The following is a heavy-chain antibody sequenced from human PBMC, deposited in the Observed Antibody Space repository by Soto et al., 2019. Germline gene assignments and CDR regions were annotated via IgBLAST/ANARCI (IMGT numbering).Heavy chain of an antibody. V-gene: IGHV3-15*01. D-gene: IGHD3-10*01. CDR3: TTESVYYGSGILTTPDY. Sequence: GWSLRLSCAASVFTFSNAWMSWVRQAPGKGLEWVGRIKSKTDGGTTDYAAPVKGRFTISRDDSKNTLYLQMNSLKTEDTAVYYCTTESVYYGSGILTTPDYWGQGTLVTISS. CDR2: IKSKTDGGTT. J-gene: IGHJ4*02. CDR1: VFTFSNAW.